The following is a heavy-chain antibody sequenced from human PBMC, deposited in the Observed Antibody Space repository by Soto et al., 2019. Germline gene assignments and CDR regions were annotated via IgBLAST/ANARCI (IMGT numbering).Heavy chain of an antibody. Sequence: GGSLRLSCAASGFTVSSNYMTWVRPAPGKGLEWVSFIFSGGSTDYSDSVKGRFTISRDNSKNTLYLQMNSLRAEDTAVYYCESDQGPTTYCGQGTLVTVSS. D-gene: IGHD5-12*01. J-gene: IGHJ4*02. V-gene: IGHV3-53*01. CDR1: GFTVSSNY. CDR2: IFSGGST. CDR3: ESDQGPTTY.